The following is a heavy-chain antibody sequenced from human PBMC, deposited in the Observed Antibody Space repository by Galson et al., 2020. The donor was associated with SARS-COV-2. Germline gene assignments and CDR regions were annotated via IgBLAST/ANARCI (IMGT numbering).Heavy chain of an antibody. D-gene: IGHD4-17*01. J-gene: IGHJ6*02. CDR2: ISYSGSA. V-gene: IGHV4-59*01. CDR1: DGPMSSYY. CDR3: ARDPAPLYGDNYYYGMDV. Sequence: ETSETLSLTCSVSDGPMSSYYWSWIRQPPGKGLEWIGYISYSGSANYNPSLRSRVTISVDLSKNQFSLKVTSVTAAYTDVYYCARDPAPLYGDNYYYGMDVWGRGTTVTVSS.